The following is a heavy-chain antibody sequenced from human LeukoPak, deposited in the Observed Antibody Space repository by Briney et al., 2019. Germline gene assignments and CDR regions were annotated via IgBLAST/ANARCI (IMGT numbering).Heavy chain of an antibody. CDR2: INHSGST. J-gene: IGHJ5*02. CDR3: ARGRTVTTRRWFDP. V-gene: IGHV4-34*01. D-gene: IGHD4-17*01. CDR1: GGSFSGYY. Sequence: SETLSLTCAVYGGSFSGYYWSWIRQPPGKGLEWVGEINHSGSTNYNPSLKSRGTISVDTSKNQFSPKLSSVTAADTAVYYCARGRTVTTRRWFDPWGQGTLVTVSS.